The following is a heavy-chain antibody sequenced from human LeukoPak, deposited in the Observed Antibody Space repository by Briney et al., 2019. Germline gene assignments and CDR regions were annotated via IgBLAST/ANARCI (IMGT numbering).Heavy chain of an antibody. D-gene: IGHD3-22*01. CDR3: ARDIGGYYFADY. Sequence: KSSETLSLTCAVSGGSISSSNWWSWVRPPPGKGLEWIGEIYHSGSTYYNPSLKSRVTISVDTSKNQFSLKLSSVTAADTAVYYCARDIGGYYFADYWGQGTLVTVSS. J-gene: IGHJ4*02. CDR2: IYHSGST. CDR1: GGSISSSNW. V-gene: IGHV4-4*02.